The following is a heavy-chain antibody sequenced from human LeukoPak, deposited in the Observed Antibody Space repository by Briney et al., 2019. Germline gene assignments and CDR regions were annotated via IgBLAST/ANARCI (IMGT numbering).Heavy chain of an antibody. V-gene: IGHV3-21*05. Sequence: GWALPLSCPASGFTFSSYSMNWVGQAPGKGREGVSYISRYRSNLYYADSVKGRFTISRDNGKNSLYLQMNSLRAEDTAVYCCASQLGDASDIWGRGTMVTVSS. CDR2: ISRYRSNL. J-gene: IGHJ3*02. D-gene: IGHD6-13*01. CDR1: GFTFSSYS. CDR3: ASQLGDASDI.